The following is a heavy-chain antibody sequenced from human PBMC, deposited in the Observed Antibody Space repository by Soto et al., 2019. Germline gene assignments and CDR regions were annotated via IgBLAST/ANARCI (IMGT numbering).Heavy chain of an antibody. CDR1: GFTVMSNH. D-gene: IGHD1-1*01. CDR3: ARDFIITTGDYGLDV. Sequence: EVQLVESGGGLVQPGGSLRLSCAASGFTVMSNHMTWVRQAPGKGLEWVSILYSGGSTYYADSVKGRFTISRDNAKNTLYLQMNSLRGEDTAVYYCARDFIITTGDYGLDVWGQGTTVTVSS. CDR2: LYSGGST. V-gene: IGHV3-66*01. J-gene: IGHJ6*02.